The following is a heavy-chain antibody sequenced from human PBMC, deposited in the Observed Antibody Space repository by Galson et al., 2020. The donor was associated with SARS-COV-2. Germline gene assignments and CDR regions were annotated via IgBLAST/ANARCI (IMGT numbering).Heavy chain of an antibody. CDR2: VYSGGTT. J-gene: IGHJ4*02. Sequence: PSQTLSPTCTVSGGSIGSYYWTWIRQPPGKGLEWLGYVYSGGTTNYNPSLTGRIVISVDKSKNQFSLKLNSVTAADTALYCCARERGAYFDSWGQGTQVTVSS. CDR1: GGSIGSYY. CDR3: ARERGAYFDS. V-gene: IGHV4-59*01. D-gene: IGHD5-12*01.